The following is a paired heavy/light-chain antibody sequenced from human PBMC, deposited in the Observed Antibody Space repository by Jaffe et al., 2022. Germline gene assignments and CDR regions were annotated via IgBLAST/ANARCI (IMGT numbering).Light chain of an antibody. CDR3: SSYTSSSLRV. Sequence: QSALTQPASVSGSPGQSITISCTGTSSDVGGYNYVSWYQQHPGKAPKLMIYDVSNRPSGVSNRFSGSKSGNTASLTISGLQAEDEADYYCSSYTSSSLRVFGTGTKVTVL. CDR1: SSDVGGYNY. J-gene: IGLJ1*01. CDR2: DVS. V-gene: IGLV2-14*03.
Heavy chain of an antibody. CDR1: GGSISSSNW. V-gene: IGHV4-4*02. CDR3: ARENGLGGYDYRGFHDYIWGSYRPYYFDY. D-gene: IGHD3-16*02. J-gene: IGHJ4*02. Sequence: QVQLQESGPGLVKPSGTLSLTCAVSGGSISSSNWWSWVRQPPGKGLEWIGEIYHSGSTNYNPSLKSRVTISVDKSKNQFSLKLSSVTAADTAVYYCARENGLGGYDYRGFHDYIWGSYRPYYFDYWGQGTLVTVSS. CDR2: IYHSGST.